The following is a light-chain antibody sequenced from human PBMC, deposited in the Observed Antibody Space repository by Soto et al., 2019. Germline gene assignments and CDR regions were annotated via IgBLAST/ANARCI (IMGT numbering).Light chain of an antibody. CDR2: DAF. J-gene: IGKJ2*01. Sequence: NVLTQSPATLSLSPGERATLSCRASQSVGIYLAWYQQKPGQAPRLLIYDAFQRATGIPARFSGSGSGTDFTITISSLEPEDSAVYYCQQRSNWSPPFTFGPGTKVEIK. CDR1: QSVGIY. CDR3: QQRSNWSPPFT. V-gene: IGKV3-11*01.